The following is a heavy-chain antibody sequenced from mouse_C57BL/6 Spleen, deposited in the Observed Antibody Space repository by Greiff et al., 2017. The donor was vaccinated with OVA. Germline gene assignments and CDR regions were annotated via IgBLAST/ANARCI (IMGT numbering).Heavy chain of an antibody. J-gene: IGHJ2*01. CDR2: IDPSDSYT. CDR3: ARGWDEGFDY. D-gene: IGHD4-1*01. Sequence: QVQLQQSGAELVKPGASVKLSCKASGYTFTSYWMQWVKQRPGQGLEWIGEIDPSDSYTNYNQKFKGKATLTVDTSSSTAYMQLSSLTSEDSAVYYCARGWDEGFDYWGQGTTLTVSS. CDR1: GYTFTSYW. V-gene: IGHV1-50*01.